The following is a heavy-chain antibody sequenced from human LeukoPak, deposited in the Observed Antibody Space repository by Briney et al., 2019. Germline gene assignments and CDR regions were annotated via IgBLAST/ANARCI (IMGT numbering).Heavy chain of an antibody. CDR1: GFTFSGYE. D-gene: IGHD3-22*01. CDR2: IHNSGSPI. Sequence: GGSLRLSCAASGFTFSGYEMNWVRQAPGKGREWVSYIHNSGSPIYYADSVRGRFTISRDNAKNSLYLQMNSLRAEDTAVYYCAREVDNMIGSVDYWGQGTLVTVSS. J-gene: IGHJ4*02. V-gene: IGHV3-48*03. CDR3: AREVDNMIGSVDY.